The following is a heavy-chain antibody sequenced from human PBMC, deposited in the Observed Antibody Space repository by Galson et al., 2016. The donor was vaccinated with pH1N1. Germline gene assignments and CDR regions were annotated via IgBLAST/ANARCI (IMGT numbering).Heavy chain of an antibody. J-gene: IGHJ4*02. CDR2: INPNSRDT. Sequence: SVKVSCKASGYSFTAYYIHWLRQAPGQGPEWMGWINPNSRDTNYAQKYAQRFQDRVTMTRDTSISTAYMELTGLTSDDTAVYFCARDSCTGGSCYSVPDYWGQGTLVTVSS. CDR1: GYSFTAYY. V-gene: IGHV1-2*02. CDR3: ARDSCTGGSCYSVPDY. D-gene: IGHD2-15*01.